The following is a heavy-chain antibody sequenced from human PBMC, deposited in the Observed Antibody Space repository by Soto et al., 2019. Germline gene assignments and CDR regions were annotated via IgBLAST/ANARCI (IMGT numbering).Heavy chain of an antibody. V-gene: IGHV4-39*01. J-gene: IGHJ4*02. Sequence: QLQLQESGPGLVKPSETLSLTCPVSGGSISSSSYYWGWIRQPPGKGLQWIGTIYYSGSTYYNPSLKSRVTISVDTSKNQFSLKLSSVTAADTAVYYCASSDGGSTIDYWGQGALVTVSS. CDR2: IYYSGST. CDR1: GGSISSSSYY. CDR3: ASSDGGSTIDY.